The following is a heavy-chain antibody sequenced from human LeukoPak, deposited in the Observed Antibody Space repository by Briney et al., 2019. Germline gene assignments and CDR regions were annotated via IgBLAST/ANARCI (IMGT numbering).Heavy chain of an antibody. CDR2: IYYRGST. CDR1: GGSMSSYY. V-gene: IGHV4-59*01. J-gene: IGHJ3*02. D-gene: IGHD3-10*01. CDR3: ARGGSGISNAFDI. Sequence: SETLSLTCTVSGGSMSSYYWSWIRQPPGKGREWIGYIYYRGSTNYNPSLKSRVTMSVDTSKNQFSLKLRSVTAADAAVYYCARGGSGISNAFDIWGQGTMVTVSS.